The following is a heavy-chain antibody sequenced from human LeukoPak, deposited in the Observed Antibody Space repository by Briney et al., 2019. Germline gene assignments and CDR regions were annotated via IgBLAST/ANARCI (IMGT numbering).Heavy chain of an antibody. CDR1: GFTFSSYA. CDR2: ISGSGGST. V-gene: IGHV3-23*01. Sequence: GGSLRLSCAASGFTFSSYAMSWVRQAPGKGLEWVSAISGSGGSTYYADSVKGRFTISRDNSKNTLYLQMNSLRAEDTAVYYCAADCSSTSCPKPGMDVWGQGTTVTVSS. J-gene: IGHJ6*02. CDR3: AADCSSTSCPKPGMDV. D-gene: IGHD2-2*01.